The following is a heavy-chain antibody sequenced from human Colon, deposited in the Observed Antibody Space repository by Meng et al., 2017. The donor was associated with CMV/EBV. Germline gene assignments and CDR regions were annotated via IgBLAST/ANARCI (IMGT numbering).Heavy chain of an antibody. J-gene: IGHJ4*02. Sequence: QVQVMQSGAWVKGPGASVKVSCKTSGYTFSDYYMHWVRQAPGQGLEWMGWIRSDGSATNYAQKFRGRVTMTRDASVSTAYMELSGLTSDDTAVYFCVRSSGWSLFDYWGPGALVTVSS. CDR1: GYTFSDYY. CDR3: VRSSGWSLFDY. V-gene: IGHV1-2*02. CDR2: IRSDGSAT. D-gene: IGHD6-19*01.